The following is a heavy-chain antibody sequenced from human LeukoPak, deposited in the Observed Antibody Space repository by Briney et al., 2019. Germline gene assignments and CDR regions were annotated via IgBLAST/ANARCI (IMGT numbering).Heavy chain of an antibody. CDR2: TYYRSKWYN. V-gene: IGHV6-1*01. J-gene: IGHJ4*01. CDR3: ARDQGGFDY. CDR1: GDSVSSHIAA. Sequence: SQTLSLTCAISGDSVSSHIAARNWIRQSPSRGLEWLGRTYYRSKWYNDYAVSVNTRITINPDTSRNQFSLQLNSVTPEDTAVYYCARDQGGFDYWGQGTLVTVSS. D-gene: IGHD1-26*01.